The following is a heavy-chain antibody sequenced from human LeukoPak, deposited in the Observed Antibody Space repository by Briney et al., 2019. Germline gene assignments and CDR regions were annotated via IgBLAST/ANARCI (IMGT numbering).Heavy chain of an antibody. Sequence: KPSETLSLTCAVYGGSFSGYYWSWIRQPPGKGLEWIGEINHSGSTNYNPSLKSRVTISVDTSKNQFSLKLSSVTAADTAVYYCARGREVVPAAISFDPWGQGTLVTVSS. CDR2: INHSGST. CDR3: ARGREVVPAAISFDP. V-gene: IGHV4-34*01. D-gene: IGHD2-2*02. CDR1: GGSFSGYY. J-gene: IGHJ5*02.